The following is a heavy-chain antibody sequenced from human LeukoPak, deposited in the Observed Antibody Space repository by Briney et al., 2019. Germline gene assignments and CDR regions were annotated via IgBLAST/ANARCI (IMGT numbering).Heavy chain of an antibody. V-gene: IGHV3-21*01. CDR3: ARVEGGSYYYDSSGYYPLDY. Sequence: GGSLRLSCAASGFTFSSYSMNWVRQAPGKGLEWVSSISSSSSYIYYADSVKGRFTISRDNAKNSLYLQMNSLRTEDTAVYYCARVEGGSYYYDSSGYYPLDYWGQGTLVTVSS. CDR1: GFTFSSYS. D-gene: IGHD3-22*01. CDR2: ISSSSSYI. J-gene: IGHJ4*02.